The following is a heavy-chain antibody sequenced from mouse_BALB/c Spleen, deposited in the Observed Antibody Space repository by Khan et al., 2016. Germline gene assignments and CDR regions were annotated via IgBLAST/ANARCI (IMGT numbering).Heavy chain of an antibody. V-gene: IGHV9-2-1*01. CDR3: ATND. CDR2: INTGTGEP. Sequence: QIQLVQSGPELKKPGETVKISCKASGYTFTDYSMHWVKQAPGKGLKWMGWINTGTGEPAYADDFKGRFAFSLETSASTAYLQINNLKNEDTATYFCATNDWGQGTTLTVSS. J-gene: IGHJ2*01. CDR1: GYTFTDYS.